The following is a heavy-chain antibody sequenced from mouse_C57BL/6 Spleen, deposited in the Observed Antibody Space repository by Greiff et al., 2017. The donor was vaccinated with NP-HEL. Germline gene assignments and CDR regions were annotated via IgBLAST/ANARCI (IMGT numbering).Heavy chain of an antibody. J-gene: IGHJ2*01. D-gene: IGHD6-1*01. CDR2: IYPSDSEN. Sequence: QVQLQQPGAELVRPGSSVKLSCKASGYTFTSYWMDWVKQRPGQGLEWIGNIYPSDSENHYNQKFKDKATLTVDKSSSTAYMQLSSLTSEDSAVYYCARGDSPYYFDYWGQGTTLTVSS. CDR3: ARGDSPYYFDY. V-gene: IGHV1-61*01. CDR1: GYTFTSYW.